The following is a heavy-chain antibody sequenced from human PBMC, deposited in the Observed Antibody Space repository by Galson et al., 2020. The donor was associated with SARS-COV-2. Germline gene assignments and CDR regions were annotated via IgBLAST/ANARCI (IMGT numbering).Heavy chain of an antibody. D-gene: IGHD2-8*01. CDR1: GDSISTYGYS. Sequence: SETLSLTCAVTGDSISTYGYSWSWIRQPPGKGLEWIGYIYHSGSTQYNPSLESRVTISVDRSKNQFSLILDSVTAADTAVYYCARFKREYALVLWVQGTMVTGSS. CDR2: IYHSGST. V-gene: IGHV4-30-2*01. J-gene: IGHJ3*01. CDR3: ARFKREYALVL.